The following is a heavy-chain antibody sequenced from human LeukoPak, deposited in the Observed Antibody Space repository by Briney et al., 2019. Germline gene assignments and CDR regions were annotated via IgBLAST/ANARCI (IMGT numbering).Heavy chain of an antibody. CDR2: IYYSGTT. V-gene: IGHV4-31*03. J-gene: IGHJ4*02. Sequence: PSQTLSLSCTVSGGSLSSGGYYWGCIPPHPGKGLDWVRDIYYSGTTHYSPSLKSGVTISVDTSENQFSLKLSSVTAADTAVYYCARLKGGYSSNWVFDYWGQGTLVTVSS. D-gene: IGHD6-13*01. CDR1: GGSLSSGGYY. CDR3: ARLKGGYSSNWVFDY.